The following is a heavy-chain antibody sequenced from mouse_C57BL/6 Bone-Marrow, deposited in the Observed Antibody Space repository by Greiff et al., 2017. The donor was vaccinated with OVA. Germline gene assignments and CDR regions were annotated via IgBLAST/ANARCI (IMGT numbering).Heavy chain of an antibody. CDR3: ARTPGAMDY. CDR2: IYPRSGNT. V-gene: IGHV1-81*01. Sequence: VKLVESGAELARPGASVKLSCKASGYTFTSYGISWVKQRTGQGLGWIGEIYPRSGNTYYNEKFKGKATLTADKSSSTAYMELRSLTSEDSAVYFCARTPGAMDYWGQGTSVTVSS. J-gene: IGHJ4*01. CDR1: GYTFTSYG.